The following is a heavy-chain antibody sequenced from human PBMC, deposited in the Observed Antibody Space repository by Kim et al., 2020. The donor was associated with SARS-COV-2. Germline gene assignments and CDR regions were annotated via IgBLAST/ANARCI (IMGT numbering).Heavy chain of an antibody. Sequence: LRSRVTISGDTSKNQFSLKLSSVTAADTAVYYCARARPYYYGSGSYYLDYWGQGTLVTVSS. D-gene: IGHD3-10*01. V-gene: IGHV4-34*01. J-gene: IGHJ4*02. CDR3: ARARPYYYGSGSYYLDY.